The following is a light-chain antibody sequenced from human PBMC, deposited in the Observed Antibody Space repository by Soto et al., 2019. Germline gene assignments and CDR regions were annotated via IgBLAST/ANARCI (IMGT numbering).Light chain of an antibody. V-gene: IGLV2-14*01. CDR2: EDS. CDR1: SSDVGGYTD. Sequence: QSALTQPPSVSGSPGQTITISCTGNSSDVGGYTDVAWYQHYPGKATILIIFEDSDRPSGIASLFSGSKSANASSVSISGLPDEDGDDYCCSWYERRATLVFGGGTQLTVL. CDR3: SWYERRATLV. J-gene: IGLJ2*01.